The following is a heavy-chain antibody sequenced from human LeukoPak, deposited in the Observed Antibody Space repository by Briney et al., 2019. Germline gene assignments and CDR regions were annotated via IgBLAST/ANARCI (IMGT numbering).Heavy chain of an antibody. CDR2: IWYDGSTK. CDR3: ARDDYGGKLDI. V-gene: IGHV3-33*01. CDR1: GFTFSNYD. J-gene: IGHJ3*02. Sequence: GGSLRLSCAASGFTFSNYDMHWVRQAPGKGLEWVAVIWYDGSTKYYADSVKGRFTISRDNSKNTLYLQMNSLRAEDTAVYYCARDDYGGKLDIWGQGTVVTVSS. D-gene: IGHD4-23*01.